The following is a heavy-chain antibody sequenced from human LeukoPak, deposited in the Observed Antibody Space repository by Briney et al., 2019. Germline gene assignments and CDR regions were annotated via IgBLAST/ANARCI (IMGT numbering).Heavy chain of an antibody. CDR1: GFTFSSYA. J-gene: IGHJ6*02. CDR2: ISGSGGST. CDR3: AKSRYSGYDNYYYYYYGMDV. V-gene: IGHV3-23*01. Sequence: GRSLRLSCAASGFTFSSYAMSWVRQAPGKGLEWVSAISGSGGSTYYADSVKGRFTISRDNSKNTLYLQMNSLRAEDTAVYYCAKSRYSGYDNYYYYYYGMDVWGQGTTVTVSS. D-gene: IGHD5-12*01.